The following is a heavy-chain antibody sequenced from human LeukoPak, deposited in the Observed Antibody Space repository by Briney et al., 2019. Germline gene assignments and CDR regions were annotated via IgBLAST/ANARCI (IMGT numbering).Heavy chain of an antibody. Sequence: PGGSLRLSCGASGFTFSNYWMSWVRQAPGKGLEWVSAISGSGGSTYYADSVKGRFTISRDNSKNTLYLQMNSLRAEDTAVYYCAKGIQLWLPGFDYWGQGTLVTVSS. CDR3: AKGIQLWLPGFDY. V-gene: IGHV3-23*01. J-gene: IGHJ4*02. CDR2: ISGSGGST. CDR1: GFTFSNYW. D-gene: IGHD5-18*01.